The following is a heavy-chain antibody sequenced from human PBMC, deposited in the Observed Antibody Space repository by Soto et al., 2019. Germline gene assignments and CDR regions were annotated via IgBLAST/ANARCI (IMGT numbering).Heavy chain of an antibody. CDR1: GYTFTGYY. J-gene: IGHJ6*02. V-gene: IGHV1-2*02. CDR3: AKGGAIVAAGTRVYLYNAMDV. Sequence: ASVKVSCKASGYTFTGYYVHWVRQAPGQGLEWMGWINPNSGDTYLAQRFQGRVTMNRDTSIGTAYMKLRGLTSDDTAEYYCAKGGAIVAAGTRVYLYNAMDVWGQGTTVTVSS. D-gene: IGHD1-26*01. CDR2: INPNSGDT.